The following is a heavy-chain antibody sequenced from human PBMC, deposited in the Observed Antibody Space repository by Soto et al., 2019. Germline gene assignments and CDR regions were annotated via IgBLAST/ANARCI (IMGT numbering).Heavy chain of an antibody. CDR2: INYSGERT. CDR1: EFTFSSYA. CDR3: VREGRSSTSCNTGCAFDI. V-gene: IGHV3-23*01. D-gene: IGHD2-2*02. J-gene: IGHJ3*02. Sequence: VGSLRLSCVASEFTFSSYAMSWVRQAPGKGLEWISGINYSGERTYYADSVKGRFTISRDNAENSVFLQMISLRAEDTAVYYCVREGRSSTSCNTGCAFDIWGQGTMVTVSS.